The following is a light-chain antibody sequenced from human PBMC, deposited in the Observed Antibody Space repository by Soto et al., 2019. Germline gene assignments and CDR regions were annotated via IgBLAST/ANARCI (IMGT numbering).Light chain of an antibody. J-gene: IGLJ2*01. CDR3: QSYDSSLSGVI. Sequence: QPVLTQPPSVSGAPGQRVTISCTGSSSNIGADYDVHWYQQLPGTAPKVLIHGNTNRPSGVPDRFSGSKSGTSASLAITGLQAEDEADYYCQSYDSSLSGVIFGGGTKLTVL. CDR1: SSNIGADYD. V-gene: IGLV1-40*01. CDR2: GNT.